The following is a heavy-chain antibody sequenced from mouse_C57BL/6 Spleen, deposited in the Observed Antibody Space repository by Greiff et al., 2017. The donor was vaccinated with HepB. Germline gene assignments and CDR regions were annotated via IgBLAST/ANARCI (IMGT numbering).Heavy chain of an antibody. Sequence: VQLQQSGAELVRPGTSVKVSCKASGYAFTNYLIEWVKQRPGQGLEWIGVINPGSGGTNYNEKFKGKATLTADKSSSTAYMQLSSLTSEDSAVYFCARSKWLLGGYAMDYWGQGTSVTVSS. CDR3: ARSKWLLGGYAMDY. V-gene: IGHV1-54*01. CDR2: INPGSGGT. CDR1: GYAFTNYL. D-gene: IGHD2-3*01. J-gene: IGHJ4*01.